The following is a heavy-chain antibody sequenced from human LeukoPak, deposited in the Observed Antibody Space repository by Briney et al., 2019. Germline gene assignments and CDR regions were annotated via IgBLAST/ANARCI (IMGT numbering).Heavy chain of an antibody. V-gene: IGHV4-4*07. CDR3: ARELSAWIQLWSPYYYYYYMDV. CDR1: GGSISSYY. D-gene: IGHD5-18*01. J-gene: IGHJ6*03. Sequence: SETLSLTCTVSGGSISSYYWSWIRQPAGKGLEWIGRIYTSGSTNYNPSLKGRVTISGDTSKNQLSLKLSSLTAAETAVYYCARELSAWIQLWSPYYYYYYMDVWGKGTTVTVSS. CDR2: IYTSGST.